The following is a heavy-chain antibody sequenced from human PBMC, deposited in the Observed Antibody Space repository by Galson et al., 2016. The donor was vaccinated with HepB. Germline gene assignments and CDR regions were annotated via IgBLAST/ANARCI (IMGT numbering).Heavy chain of an antibody. D-gene: IGHD3-9*01. CDR2: IKEDGSEE. Sequence: SLRLSCAASRLTFRSDWMSWVRQAPGKGLEWVANIKEDGSEEYYVGSVKGRFTISRDNPRKSLYLQMNSLRPEDTAVYYCARHLDWAYWFDPWGQGTLVTVSS. V-gene: IGHV3-7*04. CDR3: ARHLDWAYWFDP. CDR1: RLTFRSDW. J-gene: IGHJ5*02.